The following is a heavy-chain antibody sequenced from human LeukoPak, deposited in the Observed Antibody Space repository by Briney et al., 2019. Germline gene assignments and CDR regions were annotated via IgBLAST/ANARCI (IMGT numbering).Heavy chain of an antibody. CDR3: ARDASLSSLGDWFDP. Sequence: GGSLRLSCAASGFTFSSYGMHWVRQAPGKGLEWVAFIRYDGSNKHYADSVKGRFTISRDNSKNTLYLQMNSLRAEDTAVYYCARDASLSSLGDWFDPWGQGTLVTVSS. V-gene: IGHV3-30*02. CDR1: GFTFSSYG. CDR2: IRYDGSNK. D-gene: IGHD6-13*01. J-gene: IGHJ5*02.